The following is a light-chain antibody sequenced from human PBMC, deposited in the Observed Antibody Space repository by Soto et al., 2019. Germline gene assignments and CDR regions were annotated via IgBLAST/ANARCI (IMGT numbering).Light chain of an antibody. CDR3: QRSDSTPKA. J-gene: IGKJ1*01. CDR2: AAS. Sequence: DIQMTQSPSSLSASVGDRVTITCRASQSISSYLNWYQQKPGKAPKLLIYAASSLQSGVPSRFSGSGSGTDFTLTISSLQPEDFATYYCQRSDSTPKASGQGTKVEIK. CDR1: QSISSY. V-gene: IGKV1-39*01.